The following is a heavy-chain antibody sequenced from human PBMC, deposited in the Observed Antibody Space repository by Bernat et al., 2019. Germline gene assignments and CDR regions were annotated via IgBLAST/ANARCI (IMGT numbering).Heavy chain of an antibody. V-gene: IGHV3-30*04. CDR2: IWYDGSNK. D-gene: IGHD5-12*01. CDR1: GFPFSSFA. CDR3: ARDGNSGYSLDYYYGMDV. J-gene: IGHJ6*02. Sequence: QVQLVESGGGVVQPGRSLRLSCAASGFPFSSFAMHWVRQAPGKGLEWVAVIWYDGSNKYYADSVKGRFTISRDSSQNTLYLQMNSLRAEDTAVYFCARDGNSGYSLDYYYGMDVWGRGTTVTVSS.